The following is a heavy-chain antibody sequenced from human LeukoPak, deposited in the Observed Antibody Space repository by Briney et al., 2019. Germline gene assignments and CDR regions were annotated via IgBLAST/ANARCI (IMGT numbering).Heavy chain of an antibody. CDR2: INHSRGT. CDR1: GGSFSGFY. V-gene: IGHV4-34*01. D-gene: IGHD1-1*01. J-gene: IGHJ4*02. CDR3: ARGLGEGYPDS. Sequence: KASETLSLTCAVHGGSFSGFYWTWMRQPPGKGPEWIGEINHSRGTGYNPSLRSRLTISQDTSKNQFSLKLTSVTAADTAVYYCARGLGEGYPDSWGQGTLVIVSS.